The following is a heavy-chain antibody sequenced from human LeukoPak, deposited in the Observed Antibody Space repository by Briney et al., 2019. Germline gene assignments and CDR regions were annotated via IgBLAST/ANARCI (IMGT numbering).Heavy chain of an antibody. CDR3: AKGRTGVRSPFDY. CDR1: GFTFSSYA. D-gene: IGHD7-27*01. J-gene: IGHJ4*02. CDR2: ISGSGGST. V-gene: IGHV3-23*01. Sequence: GGSLRLSCAASGFTFSSYAMSWVRQAPGEGLEWVSAISGSGGSTYYADSVKGRFAISRDNSKNTLYLQMNSLRAEDTAVYYCAKGRTGVRSPFDYWGQGTLVTVSS.